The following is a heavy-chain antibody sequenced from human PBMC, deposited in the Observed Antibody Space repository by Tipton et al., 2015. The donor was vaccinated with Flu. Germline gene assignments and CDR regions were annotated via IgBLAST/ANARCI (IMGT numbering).Heavy chain of an antibody. D-gene: IGHD2-2*01. Sequence: QLVQSGAEVKKPGASVKVSCKASGYTFKTYGISWVRQAPGQGLEWMGWISPYTDNTNYARKFQGRVTMTTDSSTSTAYMGLRSLKSDDTAVYYCAGDMPQGVVVIPPANIFDYWGQGTLFIVSS. CDR3: AGDMPQGVVVIPPANIFDY. CDR2: ISPYTDNT. CDR1: GYTFKTYG. V-gene: IGHV1-18*01. J-gene: IGHJ4*02.